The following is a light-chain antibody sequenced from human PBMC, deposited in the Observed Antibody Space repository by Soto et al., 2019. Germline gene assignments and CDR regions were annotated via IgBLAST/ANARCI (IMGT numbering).Light chain of an antibody. CDR1: QSISSW. CDR3: QQYNSYSPRT. CDR2: DAS. J-gene: IGKJ1*01. Sequence: DIQMTQSPSTLSASVGDRVTITCRASQSISSWLAWYQQRPRKPPKLLIYDASSLESGVPSRFSGSGSGTEFTLTISSLQPDDFATYYCQQYNSYSPRTFGQGTKVEIK. V-gene: IGKV1-5*01.